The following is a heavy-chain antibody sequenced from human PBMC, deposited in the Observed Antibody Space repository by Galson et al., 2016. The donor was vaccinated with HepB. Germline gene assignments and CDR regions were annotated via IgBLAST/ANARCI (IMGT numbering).Heavy chain of an antibody. CDR3: AKDQSDYVWGSYRDGGDY. Sequence: SLRLSCAASGFTFSNYAMSWVRQAPGTGLEWISVISNSGDTTYYAASERGRFPISRDNSKNTLYLQMTGLRAEDTAVYYCAKDQSDYVWGSYRDGGDYWGQGTLV. CDR2: ISNSGDTT. V-gene: IGHV3-23*01. CDR1: GFTFSNYA. D-gene: IGHD3-16*02. J-gene: IGHJ4*02.